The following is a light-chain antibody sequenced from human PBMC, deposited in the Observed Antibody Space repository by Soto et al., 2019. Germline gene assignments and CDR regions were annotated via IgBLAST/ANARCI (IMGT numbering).Light chain of an antibody. J-gene: IGKJ1*01. CDR2: QAS. Sequence: IQMTPFPSTPSAPVGDKGTLTCRASQSISVWLAWYQQKPGKAPNLLIYQASRLESGVPSRFSGSGSGTEFTLTISSLQPDDFATYYCQQHQTYSTFGQGTKV. V-gene: IGKV1-5*03. CDR3: QQHQTYST. CDR1: QSISVW.